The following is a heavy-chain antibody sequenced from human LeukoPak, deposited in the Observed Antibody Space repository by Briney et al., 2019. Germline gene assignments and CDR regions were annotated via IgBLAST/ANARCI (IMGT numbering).Heavy chain of an antibody. CDR2: VYYSGSA. J-gene: IGHJ4*02. CDR1: GYSFTSGHY. Sequence: SETLSLTCSVSGYSFTSGHYWGCIRQPPGKGLEWIGSVYYSGSAYYNPSLKSRVTISVDTSKNQFSLKLSSVTAADTAVYYCARACHCGGACSADYWGQGTLVTVSS. D-gene: IGHD2-21*02. V-gene: IGHV4-38-2*02. CDR3: ARACHCGGACSADY.